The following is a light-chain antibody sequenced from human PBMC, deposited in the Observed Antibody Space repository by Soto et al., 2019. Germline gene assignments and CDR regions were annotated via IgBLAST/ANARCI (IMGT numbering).Light chain of an antibody. CDR1: SSNIGAGYD. Sequence: QSVLTQPPSVSGAPGRRVTISCTGSSSNIGAGYDVHWYQQLPGTAPKLLIYGNSNRPSGVPDRFSGSKSGTSASLAITGLQAEDEADYYCQSYDSSLSGPGVFGGGTKVTVL. CDR3: QSYDSSLSGPGV. V-gene: IGLV1-40*01. CDR2: GNS. J-gene: IGLJ3*02.